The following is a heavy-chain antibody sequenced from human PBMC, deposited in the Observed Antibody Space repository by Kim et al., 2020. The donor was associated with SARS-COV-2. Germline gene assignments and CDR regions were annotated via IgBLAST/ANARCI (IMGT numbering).Heavy chain of an antibody. J-gene: IGHJ6*02. V-gene: IGHV3-11*05. D-gene: IGHD6-6*01. Sequence: VKGRFTIARDNAKNSLYLQMNSLRAEDTAVYYCARDVIAAPKDYYYGMDVWGQGTTVTVSS. CDR3: ARDVIAAPKDYYYGMDV.